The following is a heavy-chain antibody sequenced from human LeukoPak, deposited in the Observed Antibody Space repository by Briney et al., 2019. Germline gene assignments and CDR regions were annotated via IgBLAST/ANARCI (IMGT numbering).Heavy chain of an antibody. V-gene: IGHV1-18*01. CDR1: GYTFSNYD. CDR3: ARKGSYDTSGYYWGPEAY. Sequence: ASVKVSCKASGYTFSNYDISWVRQAPGQGLEWVGCISGYNGNTNYAQKLQGRVTMTTDTSTSTAYMELRSLRSDDTAVYYCARKGSYDTSGYYWGPEAYWGQGTLVTVSS. D-gene: IGHD3-22*01. CDR2: ISGYNGNT. J-gene: IGHJ4*02.